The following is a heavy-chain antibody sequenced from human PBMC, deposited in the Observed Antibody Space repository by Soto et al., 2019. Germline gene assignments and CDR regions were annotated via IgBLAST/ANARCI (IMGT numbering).Heavy chain of an antibody. J-gene: IGHJ4*02. CDR3: ASFPDIVVVPAAISGPDYYFDY. D-gene: IGHD2-2*01. CDR2: ISYDGSNK. V-gene: IGHV3-30-3*01. CDR1: GFTFSSYA. Sequence: VGSLRLSCAASGFTFSSYAMHWVRQAPGKGLEWVAVISYDGSNKYYADSVKGRFTISRDNSKNTLYLQMNSLRAEDTAVYYCASFPDIVVVPAAISGPDYYFDYWGQGTLVTVSS.